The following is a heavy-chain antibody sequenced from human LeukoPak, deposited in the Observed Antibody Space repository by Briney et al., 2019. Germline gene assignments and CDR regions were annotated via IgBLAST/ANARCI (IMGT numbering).Heavy chain of an antibody. Sequence: HSGGSLRLSCAASGFTFSSYAMSWVRQAPGKGLEWVSAISGSGGSTYYADSVKGRFTISRDNSKNTLYMQMNSLRAEDTAVYYCAKDSPANDAFDIWGQGTIVTVSS. CDR1: GFTFSSYA. J-gene: IGHJ3*02. CDR3: AKDSPANDAFDI. V-gene: IGHV3-23*01. CDR2: ISGSGGST.